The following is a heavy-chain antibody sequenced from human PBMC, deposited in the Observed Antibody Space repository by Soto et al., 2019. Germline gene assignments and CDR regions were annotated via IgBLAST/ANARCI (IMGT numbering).Heavy chain of an antibody. CDR3: ARDGTQWLVNEYFQH. CDR2: ISGSGART. D-gene: IGHD6-19*01. J-gene: IGHJ1*01. V-gene: IGHV3-23*01. Sequence: GGSLRLSCAASGFTFSSYAMSWVRQAPGKGLEWISVISGSGARTNYADSVKGRFTISRDNSKNTLYLQMNSLRAEDTAVYYCARDGTQWLVNEYFQHWGQGTLVTVSS. CDR1: GFTFSSYA.